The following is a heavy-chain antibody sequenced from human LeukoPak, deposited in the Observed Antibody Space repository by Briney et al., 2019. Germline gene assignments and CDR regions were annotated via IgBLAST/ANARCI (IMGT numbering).Heavy chain of an antibody. V-gene: IGHV4-4*09. CDR3: AKLVYSLDGSGHNWFDP. Sequence: SETLSLTCAVSGDGISDIYWSWIRQPPGKGLEWIGFIHTSGSTYYIPSLKSRVTMSVDTSKNQFSLKLSSMTAADTAVYYCAKLVYSLDGSGHNWFDPWGQGALVTVSS. CDR2: IHTSGST. CDR1: GDGISDIY. D-gene: IGHD2-15*01. J-gene: IGHJ5*02.